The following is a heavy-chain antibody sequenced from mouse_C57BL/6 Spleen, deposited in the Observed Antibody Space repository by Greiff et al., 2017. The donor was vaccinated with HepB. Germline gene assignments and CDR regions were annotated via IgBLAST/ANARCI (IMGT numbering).Heavy chain of an antibody. Sequence: VQLVESDAELVKPGASVKISCKVSGYTFTDHTIHWMKQRPEQGLEWIGYIYPRDGSTKYNEKFKGKATLTADKSSSTAYMQLNSLTSEDSAVYFCAREERGYSYYFDYWGQGTTLTVSS. V-gene: IGHV1-78*01. CDR3: AREERGYSYYFDY. J-gene: IGHJ2*01. CDR1: GYTFTDHT. CDR2: IYPRDGST.